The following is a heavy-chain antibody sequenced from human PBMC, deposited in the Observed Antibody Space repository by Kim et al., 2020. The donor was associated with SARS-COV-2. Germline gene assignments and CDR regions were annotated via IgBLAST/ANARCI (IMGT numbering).Heavy chain of an antibody. Sequence: ASVKVSCKASGYTFKKYGINWVRQAPGQGLEWMGWINVYNGDTNYAQKFQGRVTMTTDTSTSTAYMELRNLRSDDTAVYYCASGDFVVVPGRNYYYYFMDVWGGGTRVTVSS. D-gene: IGHD2-2*01. CDR2: INVYNGDT. CDR1: GYTFKKYG. J-gene: IGHJ6*04. V-gene: IGHV1-18*01. CDR3: ASGDFVVVPGRNYYYYFMDV.